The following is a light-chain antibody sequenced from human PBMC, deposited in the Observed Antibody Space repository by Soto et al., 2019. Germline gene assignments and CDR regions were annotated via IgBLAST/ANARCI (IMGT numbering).Light chain of an antibody. CDR2: DAS. CDR3: HQYGSSPQT. V-gene: IGKV3-20*01. J-gene: IGKJ1*01. CDR1: QSVSGSY. Sequence: EIVLTQSPGTLSLSPGERATLSCRASQSVSGSYLAWYQQIPGQAPRLLINDASNRATGIPDRFSGSGSGTYFTLTISRLDPEDFAVYYCHQYGSSPQTFGQGTKVDIK.